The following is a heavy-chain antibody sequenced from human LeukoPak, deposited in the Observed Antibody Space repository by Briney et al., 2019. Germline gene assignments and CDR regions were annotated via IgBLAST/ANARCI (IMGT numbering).Heavy chain of an antibody. CDR1: GYTFTGYY. Sequence: ASVTVSCKASGYTFTGYYMHWVRQAPGQGLEWMGGIIPIFGTANYAQKFQGRVTITADKSTSTAYMELSSLRSEDTAVYYCASVLPYYYDSSGYFEVSGFGYWGQGTLVTVSS. J-gene: IGHJ4*02. CDR2: IIPIFGTA. D-gene: IGHD3-22*01. V-gene: IGHV1-69*06. CDR3: ASVLPYYYDSSGYFEVSGFGY.